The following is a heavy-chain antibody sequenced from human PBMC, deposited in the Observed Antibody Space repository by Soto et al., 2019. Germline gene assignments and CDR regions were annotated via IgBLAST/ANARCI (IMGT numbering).Heavy chain of an antibody. V-gene: IGHV5-51*01. D-gene: IGHD4-4*01. CDR3: ARKSLEHDYSNYEDWFDP. CDR2: IYPGDSDT. CDR1: GYSFTSYW. J-gene: IGHJ5*02. Sequence: GESLKISCKGSGYSFTSYWIGWVRQMPGKGLEWMGIIYPGDSDTKYSPSFQGQVTISADKSISTAYLTWSSLKASDTAMYYCARKSLEHDYSNYEDWFDPWGQGTLVTVSS.